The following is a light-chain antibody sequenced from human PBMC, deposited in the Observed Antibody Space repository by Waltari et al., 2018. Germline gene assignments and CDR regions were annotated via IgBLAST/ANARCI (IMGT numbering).Light chain of an antibody. Sequence: QLMLTQSPSASASLGASVKLTCTLSSGHSNYPIAWHTQQPEKGPRYLMTVNSDGSHSKGDGIPDRFSGSSSGAERYLTISSLQSEDETDYYCQTGGFGIWVFGGGTKLTVL. J-gene: IGLJ3*02. V-gene: IGLV4-69*01. CDR3: QTGGFGIWV. CDR1: SGHSNYP. CDR2: VNSDGSH.